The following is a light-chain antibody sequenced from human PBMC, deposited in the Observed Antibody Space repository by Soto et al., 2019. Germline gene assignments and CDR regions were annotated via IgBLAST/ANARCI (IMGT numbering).Light chain of an antibody. CDR2: KAS. CDR1: QSISSW. CDR3: QQYYSYPRA. V-gene: IGKV1-5*03. J-gene: IGKJ1*01. Sequence: DIQMTQSPSTLSASVGDRVTITCRASQSISSWLAWYQQKPGKAPNLLIYKASSLESGVPSRFSGSGSETEFTLTISSLQPDDFATYYCQQYYSYPRAFGKGTKVEIK.